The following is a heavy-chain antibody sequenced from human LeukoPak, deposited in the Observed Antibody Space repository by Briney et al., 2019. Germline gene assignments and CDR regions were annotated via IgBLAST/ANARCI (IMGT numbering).Heavy chain of an antibody. V-gene: IGHV3-7*01. D-gene: IGHD5-12*01. CDR2: LHAEGRQK. CDR3: ARGGYSFDY. Sequence: GGSLRLSCVGSGFSLSGYSMSWVHPAPGKGLEWVARLHAEGRQKYYVGSVKGRFTISGDNAKNTLYLQMNSLRVDDTAVYYCARGGYSFDYLGQGTLVTVSS. CDR1: GFSLSGYS. J-gene: IGHJ4*02.